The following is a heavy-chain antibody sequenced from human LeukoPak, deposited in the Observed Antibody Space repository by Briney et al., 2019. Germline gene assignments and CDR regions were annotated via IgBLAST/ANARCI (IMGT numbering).Heavy chain of an antibody. J-gene: IGHJ4*02. CDR2: IYYSGST. D-gene: IGHD5-24*01. CDR1: GGSISSSSYY. CDR3: ARGRMATITALDY. V-gene: IGHV4-39*07. Sequence: SETLSLTCTVSGGSISSSSYYWGWIRQPPGKGLEWIGSIYYSGSTNYNPSLKSRVTISVDTSKNQFSLKLSSVTAADTAVYYCARGRMATITALDYWGQGTLVTVSS.